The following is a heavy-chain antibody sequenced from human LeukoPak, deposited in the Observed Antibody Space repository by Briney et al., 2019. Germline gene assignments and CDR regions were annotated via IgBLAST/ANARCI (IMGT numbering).Heavy chain of an antibody. CDR3: ATRLQDRYGYGDFDY. V-gene: IGHV3-23*01. CDR1: GFTFSSYA. J-gene: IGHJ4*02. D-gene: IGHD5-18*01. Sequence: PGGSLRLSCAASGFTFSSYAMSWVRQAPGKGLEWVSAISGSGGSTYYADSVKGRFTISRDNSKNTLYLQMNSLRAEDTAVYYCATRLQDRYGYGDFDYWGQGTLVTVSS. CDR2: ISGSGGST.